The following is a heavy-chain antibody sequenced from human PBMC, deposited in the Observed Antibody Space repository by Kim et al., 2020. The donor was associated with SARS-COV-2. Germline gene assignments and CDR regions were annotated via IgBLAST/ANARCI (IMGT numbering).Heavy chain of an antibody. Sequence: FQDRVTITADESTCTAYMELSSLRSEDTAVYYCARDGLGCCGGDCGFDPWGQGTLVTVSS. V-gene: IGHV1-69*01. J-gene: IGHJ5*02. CDR3: ARDGLGCCGGDCGFDP. D-gene: IGHD2-21*02.